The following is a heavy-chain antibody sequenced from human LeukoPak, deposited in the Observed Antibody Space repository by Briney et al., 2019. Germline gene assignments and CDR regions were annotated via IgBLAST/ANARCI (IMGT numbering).Heavy chain of an antibody. V-gene: IGHV1-8*01. CDR1: GYTFTSYD. CDR2: MNPNSGNT. Sequence: ASVKVSCKASGYTFTSYDINWVRQATGQGLEWMGWMNPNSGNTGYAQKFQGRVTMTRNTSISTAYMELSSLGSEDTAVYYCARGIGLSSSWYFYYYYYYMDVWGKGTTVTVSS. CDR3: ARGIGLSSSWYFYYYYYYMDV. D-gene: IGHD6-13*01. J-gene: IGHJ6*03.